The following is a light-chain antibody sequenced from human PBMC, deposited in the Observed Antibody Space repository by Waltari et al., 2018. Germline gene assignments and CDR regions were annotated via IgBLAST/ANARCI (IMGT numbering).Light chain of an antibody. CDR2: AAS. V-gene: IGKV1-16*02. J-gene: IGKJ4*01. CDR1: QAISTF. Sequence: DIQMTQSPSSLSPSVGDRVILTCRASQAISTFLAWFQLKPGKAPKSLIYAASTLQTGGSSNFSGSGSGTDFTLTISSLQPGDCATYYCQQYSTFPPTFGGGTRVEI. CDR3: QQYSTFPPT.